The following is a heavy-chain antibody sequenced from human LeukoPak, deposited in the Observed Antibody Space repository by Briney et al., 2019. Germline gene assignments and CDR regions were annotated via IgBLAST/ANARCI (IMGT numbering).Heavy chain of an antibody. D-gene: IGHD1-1*01. CDR2: IRVYNGNI. CDR3: ARGAGSHYWYFDL. CDR1: GYIFTNYG. Sequence: ASVKVSCKASGYIFTNYGISWVRQAPGQGLEWMGWIRVYNGNIEYAQKLQGRVTMATDTSTNTAYMELRSLRSGDTAVYYCARGAGSHYWYFDLWGRGTLVTVSS. J-gene: IGHJ2*01. V-gene: IGHV1-18*01.